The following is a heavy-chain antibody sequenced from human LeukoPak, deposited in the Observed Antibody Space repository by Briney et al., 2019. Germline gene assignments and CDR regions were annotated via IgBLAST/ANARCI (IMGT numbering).Heavy chain of an antibody. CDR3: ARERTYYYDSNPDYFDY. Sequence: PGGSLRLSCAASGFTFSSYGMHWVRQAPGKGLEWVAVISYDGSNKYYADSVKGRFTISRDNSKNSLYLQMNSLRAGDTALYYCARERTYYYDSNPDYFDYWGQGTLVTVSS. V-gene: IGHV3-30*03. D-gene: IGHD3-22*01. J-gene: IGHJ4*02. CDR1: GFTFSSYG. CDR2: ISYDGSNK.